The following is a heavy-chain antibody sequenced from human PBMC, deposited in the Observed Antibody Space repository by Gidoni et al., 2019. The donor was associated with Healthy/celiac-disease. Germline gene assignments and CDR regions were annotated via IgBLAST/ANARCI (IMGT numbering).Heavy chain of an antibody. CDR3: AKVPTYCGGDCYYWFDP. CDR2: ISGSGGST. V-gene: IGHV3-23*01. J-gene: IGHJ5*02. Sequence: EVQLLESGGGLVQPGGSLRLSCAAPGFTFSSSSMSWFRQAPGKGLEWVSAISGSGGSTYYADSVKGRFTISRDNSKNTLYLQMNSLRAEDTAVYYCAKVPTYCGGDCYYWFDPWGQGTLVTVSS. CDR1: GFTFSSSS. D-gene: IGHD2-21*01.